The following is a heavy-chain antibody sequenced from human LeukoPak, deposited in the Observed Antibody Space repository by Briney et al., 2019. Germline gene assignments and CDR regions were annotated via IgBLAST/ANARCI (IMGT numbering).Heavy chain of an antibody. D-gene: IGHD6-19*01. CDR3: TKHSSGWYEYYFDY. CDR1: GFTFSSYA. CDR2: ISGSGGST. J-gene: IGHJ4*02. V-gene: IGHV3-23*01. Sequence: PGGSLRLSCAASGFTFSSYALTWVRQAPGKGLEWVSAISGSGGSTYYADSVKGRCTISRHNSKNTLYLQMNSLRAEDTAVYYCTKHSSGWYEYYFDYWGQGTLVTVSS.